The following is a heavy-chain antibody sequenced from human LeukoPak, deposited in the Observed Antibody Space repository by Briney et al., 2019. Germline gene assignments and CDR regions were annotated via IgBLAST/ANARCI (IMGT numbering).Heavy chain of an antibody. J-gene: IGHJ4*02. CDR2: ISGSGDST. CDR3: AKGGYSSRADY. Sequence: GGSLRLSCAASGFTFSSYGMHWVRQAPGKGLEWVSGISGSGDSTYYADSVRGRFSISRDNSKNTLYLQINSLRAEDTAVYYCAKGGYSSRADYWGQGTLVTVSS. V-gene: IGHV3-23*01. CDR1: GFTFSSYG. D-gene: IGHD6-13*01.